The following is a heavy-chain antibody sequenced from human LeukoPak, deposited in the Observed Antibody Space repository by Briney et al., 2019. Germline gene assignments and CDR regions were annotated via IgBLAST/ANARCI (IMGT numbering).Heavy chain of an antibody. V-gene: IGHV1-18*01. D-gene: IGHD3-22*01. J-gene: IGHJ4*02. Sequence: ASVKASCKASGYTFTSYGISWVRQAPGQGLEWMGWISGYNGNTNYAQKVQGRVTMTADTSTSTAFMELRSLRSDDTAVYYCASIYDSSGYYYDYWGQGTLVTVSS. CDR1: GYTFTSYG. CDR2: ISGYNGNT. CDR3: ASIYDSSGYYYDY.